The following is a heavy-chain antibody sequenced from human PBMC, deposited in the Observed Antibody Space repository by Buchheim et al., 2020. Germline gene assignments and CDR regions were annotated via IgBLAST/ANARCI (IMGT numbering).Heavy chain of an antibody. CDR1: GGSISSYY. J-gene: IGHJ4*02. CDR3: ARGHYYYDSSGYYCPFDY. Sequence: QVQLQESGPGLVKPSETLSLTCTVSGGSISSYYWSWIRQPPGKGLEWIGYIYYSGSTNYNPSLKSRVTISVDTSKNQFSLKLSSVTAADTAVYYCARGHYYYDSSGYYCPFDYWGQGTL. CDR2: IYYSGST. V-gene: IGHV4-59*01. D-gene: IGHD3-22*01.